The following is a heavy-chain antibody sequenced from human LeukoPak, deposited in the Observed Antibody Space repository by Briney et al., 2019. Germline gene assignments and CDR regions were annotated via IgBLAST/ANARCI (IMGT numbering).Heavy chain of an antibody. J-gene: IGHJ4*02. CDR3: ARSWVSGYGTVLDY. CDR1: GGTFSSYA. V-gene: IGHV1-69*01. CDR2: IIPIFGTA. Sequence: ASVKVSCKASGGTFSSYAISWVRQAPGQGLEWMGGIIPIFGTANYAQKFQGRVTITADESTSTAYMELSSLKASDTAMYYCARSWVSGYGTVLDYWGQGTLVTVSS. D-gene: IGHD5-18*01.